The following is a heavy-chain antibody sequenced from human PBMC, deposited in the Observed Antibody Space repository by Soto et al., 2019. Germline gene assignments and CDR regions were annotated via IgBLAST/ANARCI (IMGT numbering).Heavy chain of an antibody. V-gene: IGHV4-34*01. J-gene: IGHJ5*02. CDR1: GGSFSGYY. CDR3: ARGLRNIVVVPAAMPRPGFEP. CDR2: INHSGST. Sequence: PSETLSLTCAVYGGSFSGYYWSWIRQPPGKGLEWIGEINHSGSTNYNPSLKSRVTISVDTSKNQFSLKLSSVTAADTAVYYCARGLRNIVVVPAAMPRPGFEPWGQGTLVTVSS. D-gene: IGHD2-2*01.